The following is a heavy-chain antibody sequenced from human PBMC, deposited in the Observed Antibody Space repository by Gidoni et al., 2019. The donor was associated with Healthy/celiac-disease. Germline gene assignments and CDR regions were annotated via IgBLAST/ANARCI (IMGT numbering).Heavy chain of an antibody. CDR1: GGSISSSSYY. D-gene: IGHD2-8*02. CDR3: ARLTFLGYCTGGVCGGYFDY. V-gene: IGHV4-39*01. CDR2: IYYSGST. J-gene: IGHJ4*02. Sequence: QLQLQESGPGLVKPSETLSLTCTVSGGSISSSSYYWGWIRQPPGKGLEWMGRIYYSGSTYYNPSLKSRVTISVDTSKNQFSLKLSSVTAADTAVYYCARLTFLGYCTGGVCGGYFDYWGQGTLVTVSS.